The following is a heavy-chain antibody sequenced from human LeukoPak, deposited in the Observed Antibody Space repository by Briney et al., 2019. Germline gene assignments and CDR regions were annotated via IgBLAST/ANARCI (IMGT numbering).Heavy chain of an antibody. V-gene: IGHV3-33*01. CDR1: GFTFSSYG. Sequence: PRSSLRLSCAASGFTFSSYGMHWVRQAPGKALEWVSFIWYDGSNKYYADSVKGRFTISRDNSKNTLYLQMNSLRAEDTAVYYCARVLVVSGWTNIDYWGQGTLVTVSS. CDR3: ARVLVVSGWTNIDY. CDR2: IWYDGSNK. D-gene: IGHD6-19*01. J-gene: IGHJ4*02.